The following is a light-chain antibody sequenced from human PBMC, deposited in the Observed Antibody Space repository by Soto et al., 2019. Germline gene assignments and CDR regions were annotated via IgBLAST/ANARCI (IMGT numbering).Light chain of an antibody. V-gene: IGKV3-15*01. CDR1: QSVSSS. CDR3: QQYNNWPLT. J-gene: IGKJ4*01. CDR2: GIS. Sequence: EIVMTQSPATLSVSPGERATLSCRASQSVSSSLAWYQQKPGQAPRLLIYGISTRATGLPGRFNGSGSGTEFTLTISSLQSEDLAVYYFQQYNNWPLTFGGGTKVEIK.